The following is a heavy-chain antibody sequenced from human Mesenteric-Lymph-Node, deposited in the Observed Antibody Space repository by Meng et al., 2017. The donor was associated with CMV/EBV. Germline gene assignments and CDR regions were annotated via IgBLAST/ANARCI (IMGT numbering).Heavy chain of an antibody. J-gene: IGHJ2*01. Sequence: CAVSGGSISSGSYSWNWIRQPPGKGLEWIGYIYHSGSTYYNPSLKSRVTISVDRSKNQFSLKLSSVTAADTAVYYCAMGGDYWYFDLWGRGTLVTVSS. CDR1: GGSISSGSYS. CDR2: IYHSGST. D-gene: IGHD3-16*01. V-gene: IGHV4-30-2*01. CDR3: AMGGDYWYFDL.